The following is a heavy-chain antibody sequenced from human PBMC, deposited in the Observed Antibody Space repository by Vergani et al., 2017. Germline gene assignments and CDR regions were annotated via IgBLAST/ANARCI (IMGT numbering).Heavy chain of an antibody. J-gene: IGHJ6*02. CDR2: IYYSGST. V-gene: IGHV4-39*01. CDR1: GGSISSSSYY. CDR3: ARHLAYCGGDCYPYYYGMDV. Sequence: QLQLQESGPGLVKPSETLSLTCTVSGGSISSSSYYWGWIRQPPGKGLEWIGSIYYSGSTYYNPPLKSRVTISVDTSKNQFSLKLSSVTAADTAVYYCARHLAYCGGDCYPYYYGMDVWGQGTTVTVSS. D-gene: IGHD2-21*02.